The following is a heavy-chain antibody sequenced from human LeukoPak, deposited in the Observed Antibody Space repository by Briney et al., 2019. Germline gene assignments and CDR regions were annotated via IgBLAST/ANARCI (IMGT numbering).Heavy chain of an antibody. CDR1: GDSISSYY. Sequence: SQTLSLTCTVSGDSISSYYWSWIRQPAGKGLEWIGRMYTSESTNYNPSLKSRVTMSVDTSKNQFSLTLRSVIAADTAVYFCARGNLVRGVHTAPDSWGQGTLVTASS. D-gene: IGHD3-10*01. CDR2: MYTSEST. V-gene: IGHV4-4*07. J-gene: IGHJ4*02. CDR3: ARGNLVRGVHTAPDS.